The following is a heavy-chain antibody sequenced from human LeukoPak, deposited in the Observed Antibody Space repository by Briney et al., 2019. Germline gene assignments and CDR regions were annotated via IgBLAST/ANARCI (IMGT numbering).Heavy chain of an antibody. CDR1: GFTVAAYA. CDR2: ISGDSDNK. D-gene: IGHD3-10*01. Sequence: PGGSLRLSCAASGFTVAAYAMYWIRQPPGKRLGWVSLISGDSDNKYSAASVKGRFAISRDNSKNSLYLQMNSLTTEDTALYYCAIAYESGSFYRAFAYWGQGALVTVSS. V-gene: IGHV3-43*02. CDR3: AIAYESGSFYRAFAY. J-gene: IGHJ4*02.